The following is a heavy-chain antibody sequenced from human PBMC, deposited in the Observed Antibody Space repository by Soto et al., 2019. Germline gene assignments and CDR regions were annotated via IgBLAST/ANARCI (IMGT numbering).Heavy chain of an antibody. V-gene: IGHV3-23*01. D-gene: IGHD5-12*01. CDR3: AKGSGYGINWYFDL. CDR2: ISGSGGST. J-gene: IGHJ2*01. Sequence: EVQLLESGGGLVQPGGSLRLSCAASGFTFSSYAMCWVRQAPGKGLEWVSAISGSGGSTYYADSVKGRFTISRDNSKNTLYLQMNSLRADDTAVYYCAKGSGYGINWYFDLWGRGTLVTVSS. CDR1: GFTFSSYA.